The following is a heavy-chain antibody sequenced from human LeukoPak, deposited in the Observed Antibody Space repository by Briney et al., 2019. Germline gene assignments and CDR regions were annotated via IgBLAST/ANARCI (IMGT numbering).Heavy chain of an antibody. CDR2: INPNSGGT. CDR1: GGTFSSYD. CDR3: ARDIWFGESSDAFDI. Sequence: ASVKVSCKASGGTFSSYDISWVRQAPGQGLEWMGWINPNSGGTNYAQKFQGRVTMTRDTSISTAYMELSRLRSDDTAVYYCARDIWFGESSDAFDIWGQGTMVTVSS. D-gene: IGHD3-10*01. V-gene: IGHV1-2*02. J-gene: IGHJ3*02.